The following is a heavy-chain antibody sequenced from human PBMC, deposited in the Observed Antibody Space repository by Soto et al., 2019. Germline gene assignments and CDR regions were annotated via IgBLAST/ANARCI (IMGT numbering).Heavy chain of an antibody. CDR1: GYTFTSYG. V-gene: IGHV1-18*01. D-gene: IGHD6-13*01. Sequence: ASVKVSCKASGYTFTSYGISWVRQAPGQGLEWMGWISAYNGNTNYAQKLQGRVTMTTDTSTSTAYMELRSLRSDDTAVYYCATIEAVVVGGYYYYGMDVWRQGITVTVS. CDR3: ATIEAVVVGGYYYYGMDV. J-gene: IGHJ6*02. CDR2: ISAYNGNT.